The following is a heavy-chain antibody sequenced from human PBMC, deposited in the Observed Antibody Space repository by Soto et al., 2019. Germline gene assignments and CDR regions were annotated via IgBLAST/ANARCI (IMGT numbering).Heavy chain of an antibody. J-gene: IGHJ6*02. CDR3: SRAQSIIPYYYYGMDV. CDR2: IWYDGSNK. Sequence: PGGSLRLSCAASGFTFSSYGMHWVRQAPGKGLERVAVIWYDGSNKYYADTVKGRFTISRDNSKNTLYLQMNSLRAEDTFVYYCSRAQSIIPYYYYGMDVWGQGTTVTVSS. V-gene: IGHV3-33*01. D-gene: IGHD1-20*01. CDR1: GFTFSSYG.